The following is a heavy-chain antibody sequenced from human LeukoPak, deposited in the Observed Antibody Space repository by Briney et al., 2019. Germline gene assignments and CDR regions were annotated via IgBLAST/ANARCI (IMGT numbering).Heavy chain of an antibody. CDR1: GYTFTSYD. CDR3: ARVGAPHDFWSGYYL. Sequence: GASVTVSCKASGYTFTSYDINWVRQATGQGLEWMGWMNPNSGNTGYAQKFQGRVTMTRNTSISTAYMELSSLRSEDTAVYYCARVGAPHDFWSGYYLWGQGTLVTVSS. CDR2: MNPNSGNT. D-gene: IGHD3-3*01. V-gene: IGHV1-8*01. J-gene: IGHJ4*02.